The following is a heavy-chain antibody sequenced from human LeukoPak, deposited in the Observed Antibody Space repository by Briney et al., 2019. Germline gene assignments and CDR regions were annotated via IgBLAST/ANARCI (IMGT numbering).Heavy chain of an antibody. CDR1: GFTFDDYY. CDR2: IGGSGTPI. D-gene: IGHD4-17*01. J-gene: IGHJ4*02. CDR3: ARPPTVTTRGYYFGY. V-gene: IGHV3-11*04. Sequence: GGSLRLSCTASGFTFDDYYMSWIRQAPGKGLEWISYIGGSGTPIYYADYVRGRFTISRDNNKNSLYLQMNSLRAEDTAVYYCARPPTVTTRGYYFGYWGQGTLVTVSS.